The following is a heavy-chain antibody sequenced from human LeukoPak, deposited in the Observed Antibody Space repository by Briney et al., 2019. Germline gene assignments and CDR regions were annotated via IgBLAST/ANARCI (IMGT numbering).Heavy chain of an antibody. CDR1: GGSFSGYY. CDR3: ARGRPVYCSGGSRLRDYFDY. V-gene: IGHV4-34*01. Sequence: PSETLSLTCAVYGGSFSGYYWSWIRQPPGKGLEWIGEINYSGSTNYNPSLKSRVTISVDTSKNQFSLKLSSVTAADTAVYYCARGRPVYCSGGSRLRDYFDYWGQGTLVTVSS. J-gene: IGHJ4*02. CDR2: INYSGST. D-gene: IGHD2-15*01.